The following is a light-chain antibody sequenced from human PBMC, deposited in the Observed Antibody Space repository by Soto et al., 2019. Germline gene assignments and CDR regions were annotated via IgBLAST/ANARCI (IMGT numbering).Light chain of an antibody. J-gene: IGKJ1*01. CDR2: WAS. Sequence: DIVMTQSPDSLAVSLGERATINCKSSQSVLYSSNNKNYLAWYQQKPGQPPKLPIYWASTRESGVPDRFSGSGSVTDFTLTTSTLQAEDVAVSYCQQYYSTSWTFGQGTKVAIK. CDR1: QSVLYSSNNKNY. V-gene: IGKV4-1*01. CDR3: QQYYSTSWT.